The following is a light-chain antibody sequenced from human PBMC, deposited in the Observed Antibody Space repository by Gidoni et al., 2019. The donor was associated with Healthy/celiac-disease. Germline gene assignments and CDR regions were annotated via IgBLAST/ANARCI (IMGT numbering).Light chain of an antibody. Sequence: QSALTQPASVSGSPGQSITISCTGTSSDVGGYNYVSCYQQHPGKSPQKLMIYEVSNRPSGVSNRFSGSKSGNTASLTISGLQAEDEADYYCSSYTSSSTLVFGGGTKLTVL. CDR2: EVS. CDR1: SSDVGGYNY. J-gene: IGLJ2*01. V-gene: IGLV2-14*01. CDR3: SSYTSSSTLV.